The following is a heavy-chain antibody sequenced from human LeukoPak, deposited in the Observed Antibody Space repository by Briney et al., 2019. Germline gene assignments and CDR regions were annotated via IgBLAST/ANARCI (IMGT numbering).Heavy chain of an antibody. J-gene: IGHJ4*02. V-gene: IGHV3-30*18. Sequence: GRSLRLSCXASGFTFSSYGMHWVRQAPGKGLEWVAVISYGGSNEYYADSVKGRFTISRDNSKNTLYLQMNSLRAEDTAVYYCAKEERSSQSYYFDYWGQGTLVTVSS. D-gene: IGHD6-13*01. CDR2: ISYGGSNE. CDR3: AKEERSSQSYYFDY. CDR1: GFTFSSYG.